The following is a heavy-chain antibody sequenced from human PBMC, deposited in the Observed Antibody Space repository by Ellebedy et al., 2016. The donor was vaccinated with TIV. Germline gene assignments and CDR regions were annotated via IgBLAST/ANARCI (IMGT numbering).Heavy chain of an antibody. V-gene: IGHV4-4*07. D-gene: IGHD3-22*01. Sequence: SETLSLTXTVSGGSISSNYWTWIRQRAGKGLEWIGRFYISGSTDCNPSLRSRVTMSVDASKIRFSLKLRSVTAADTAVYYCAREAGDYYDSSAYDPYYFDRWGQGILVTVSS. CDR1: GGSISSNY. CDR2: FYISGST. J-gene: IGHJ4*02. CDR3: AREAGDYYDSSAYDPYYFDR.